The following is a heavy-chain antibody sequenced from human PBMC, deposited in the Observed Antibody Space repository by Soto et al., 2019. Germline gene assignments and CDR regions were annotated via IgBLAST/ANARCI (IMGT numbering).Heavy chain of an antibody. CDR1: GGSTSSYY. Sequence: SEILSLICPVSGGSTSSYYWSWSRQPPGKGLEWIGYIYYSGSTNYNPSLKRRVTISVDTSKKHFSLKLSSVTAAVTDVYYCARDRSLNYWGQGTLVTVSP. J-gene: IGHJ4*02. V-gene: IGHV4-59*01. CDR2: IYYSGST. CDR3: ARDRSLNY.